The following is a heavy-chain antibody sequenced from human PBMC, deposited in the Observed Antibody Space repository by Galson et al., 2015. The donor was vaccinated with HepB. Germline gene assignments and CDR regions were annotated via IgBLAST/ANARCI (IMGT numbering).Heavy chain of an antibody. CDR2: MNPNSGNT. CDR3: ARRGGAVAGTDY. CDR1: GYTFTSYD. D-gene: IGHD6-19*01. V-gene: IGHV1-8*01. J-gene: IGHJ4*02. Sequence: SVKVSCKASGYTFTSYDINWVRQATGQGLEWMGWMNPNSGNTGYAQKFKGRVTMTRNTSISTAYMELSSLRSEDTAVYYCARRGGAVAGTDYWGQGTLVTVSS.